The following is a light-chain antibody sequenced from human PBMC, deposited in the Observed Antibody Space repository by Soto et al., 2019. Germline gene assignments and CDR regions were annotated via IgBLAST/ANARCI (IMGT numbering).Light chain of an antibody. CDR3: AAWDDSLNGVV. CDR1: SSNIGTNT. Sequence: QAVLTQPPSTSETPGQRVTISCSGSSSNIGTNTVNWYQQLPGTAPKLLIYRNHQRPSGVPDRFSGSKSGTSASLAISGLQSEDEADYYCAAWDDSLNGVVFGGGTKLTVL. J-gene: IGLJ2*01. V-gene: IGLV1-44*01. CDR2: RNH.